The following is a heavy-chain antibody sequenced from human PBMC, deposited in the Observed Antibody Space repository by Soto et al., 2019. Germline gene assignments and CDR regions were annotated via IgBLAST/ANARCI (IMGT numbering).Heavy chain of an antibody. CDR1: GFTFGSYD. V-gene: IGHV3-13*04. Sequence: GGSLRLSCAASGFTFGSYDMHWVRQPTGKGLEWVSVIGTAGDTYYPDSVKGRFTISRDNAKNSFYLQMNSLRAGDTAIYFCARDTGYYGMDVWGQGTTVTVS. CDR3: ARDTGYYGMDV. CDR2: IGTAGDT. D-gene: IGHD4-17*01. J-gene: IGHJ6*02.